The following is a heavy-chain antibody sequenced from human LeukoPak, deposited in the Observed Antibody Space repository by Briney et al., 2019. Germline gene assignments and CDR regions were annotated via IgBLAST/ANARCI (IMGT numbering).Heavy chain of an antibody. CDR3: AKEGSIFGVVIRPYYFDY. Sequence: GGSLRLSCAPSGFTVSSNYMRWVRQAPGKGLEWVSVIYSGGSTYYADSVKGRFTISRDNSKNTLYLQMNSLRAEDTAVYYCAKEGSIFGVVIRPYYFDYWGQGTLVTVSS. V-gene: IGHV3-53*05. CDR2: IYSGGST. D-gene: IGHD3-3*01. CDR1: GFTVSSNY. J-gene: IGHJ4*02.